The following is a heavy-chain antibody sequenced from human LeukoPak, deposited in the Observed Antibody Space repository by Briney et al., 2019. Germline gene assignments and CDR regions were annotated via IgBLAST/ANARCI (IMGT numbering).Heavy chain of an antibody. D-gene: IGHD2-2*01. J-gene: IGHJ4*02. CDR1: GGSISSHY. V-gene: IGHV4-59*11. CDR2: IYYSGST. CDR3: AREGGYCSSTSCYGQVDY. Sequence: SETLSLTCTVSGGSISSHYWSWIRQPPAKGLEWIGYIYYSGSTNYNPTLKSRVSISVDTSKTKFSLNLSSVTAADTDVYYCAREGGYCSSTSCYGQVDYWGQGTLVTVSS.